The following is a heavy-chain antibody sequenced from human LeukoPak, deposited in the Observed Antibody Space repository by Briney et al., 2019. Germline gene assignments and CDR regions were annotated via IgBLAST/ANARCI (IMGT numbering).Heavy chain of an antibody. V-gene: IGHV4-59*01. CDR1: GGSISSYY. Sequence: SETLSLTCTVSGGSISSYYWSWIRQPPGKGLEWIGYIYYSGSTNYNPSLKSRVTISVDTSKNQFSLKLSSVTAADTAVYYCARVRYYYYYMDVWGKGTTVTVSS. CDR2: IYYSGST. CDR3: ARVRYYYYYMDV. J-gene: IGHJ6*03.